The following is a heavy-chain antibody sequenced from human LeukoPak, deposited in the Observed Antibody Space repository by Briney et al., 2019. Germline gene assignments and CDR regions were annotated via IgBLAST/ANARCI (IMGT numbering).Heavy chain of an antibody. CDR1: GGSISSSSYY. Sequence: SETLSLTCTVSGGSISSSSYYWGWIRQPPGKGLEWIGSIYYSGSTYYNPSLKSRVTISVDTSKNQFSLKLCSVTAADTTVYYCARLTCGWLTKIDYWGQGTLVTVSS. V-gene: IGHV4-39*01. CDR3: ARLTCGWLTKIDY. CDR2: IYYSGST. J-gene: IGHJ4*02. D-gene: IGHD6-19*01.